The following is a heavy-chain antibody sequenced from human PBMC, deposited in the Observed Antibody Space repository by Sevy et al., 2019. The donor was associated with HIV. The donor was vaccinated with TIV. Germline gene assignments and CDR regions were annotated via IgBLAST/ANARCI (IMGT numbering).Heavy chain of an antibody. CDR1: GFTFSSYW. CDR2: IKKDGSEK. V-gene: IGHV3-7*01. CDR3: ARGFGELLWRWTEAFDI. D-gene: IGHD3-10*01. Sequence: GGSLRLSCAASGFTFSSYWKSWVRQAPGKGLEWVANIKKDGSEKYYVDSVKGRFTISRGNAKNSLYLQMNSLGAEDTAVYYCARGFGELLWRWTEAFDIWGQGTMVTVSS. J-gene: IGHJ3*02.